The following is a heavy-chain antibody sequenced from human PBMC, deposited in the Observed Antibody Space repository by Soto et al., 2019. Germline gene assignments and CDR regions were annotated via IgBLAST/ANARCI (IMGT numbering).Heavy chain of an antibody. D-gene: IGHD2-15*01. Sequence: PSETLSLTCSITGGSFSRPGSYWGWMRQIPGRGLEWIGHVFNIETTRYTLPLRTRLTMSIDTSANLSSMNSLRAEDTAIYYCACSRRPARLGPKGAIDYWGQGTLVTVSS. CDR2: VFNIETT. J-gene: IGHJ4*02. CDR3: ACSRRPARLGPKGAIDY. CDR1: GGSFSRPGSY. V-gene: IGHV4-31*03.